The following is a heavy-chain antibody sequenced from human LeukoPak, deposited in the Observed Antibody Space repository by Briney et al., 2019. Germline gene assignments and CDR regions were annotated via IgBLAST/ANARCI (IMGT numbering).Heavy chain of an antibody. CDR2: ISGGGGSP. CDR1: GFTFSNYA. CDR3: AKEYYDSSGGNWFDP. J-gene: IGHJ5*02. V-gene: IGHV3-23*01. D-gene: IGHD3-22*01. Sequence: GGSLRLSCAASGFTFSNYAMSWVRQAPGKGLEWVSAISGGGGSPHYADSVKGRFTISRDNSKNTLFLQMNSLRAEDTAVYYCAKEYYDSSGGNWFDPWGQGTLVTVSS.